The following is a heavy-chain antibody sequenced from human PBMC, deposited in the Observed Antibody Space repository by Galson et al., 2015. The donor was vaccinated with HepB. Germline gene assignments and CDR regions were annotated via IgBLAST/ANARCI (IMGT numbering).Heavy chain of an antibody. D-gene: IGHD2-2*01. CDR1: GFTFSSYG. J-gene: IGHJ5*02. CDR2: ISYDASNT. V-gene: IGHV3-30*18. Sequence: SLRLSCAASGFTFSSYGMHWVRQAPGKGLEWVAVISYDASNTSYADSVKGRFTISRDNSKNTLYLQMNSLRAEDTAVYYCAKDMGREAAASVGRFDPWGQGTLVTVSS. CDR3: AKDMGREAAASVGRFDP.